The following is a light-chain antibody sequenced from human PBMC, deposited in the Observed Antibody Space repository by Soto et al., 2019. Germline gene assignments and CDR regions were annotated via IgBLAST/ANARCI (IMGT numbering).Light chain of an antibody. V-gene: IGKV1-33*01. CDR3: QQHDKLPFT. CDR1: QDISDY. J-gene: IGKJ3*01. CDR2: DAS. Sequence: DIQMTQSPSSLSASVGDRVTITCQASQDISDYLNWYQQRPGKAPNLLIYDASSLKPAVPSRFSGSGSGTDFTYTISSLQPEDIATYFCQQHDKLPFTFGPGTKVHIK.